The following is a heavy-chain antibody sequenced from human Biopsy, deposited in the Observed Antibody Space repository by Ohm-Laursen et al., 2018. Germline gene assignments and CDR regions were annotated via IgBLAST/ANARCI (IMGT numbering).Heavy chain of an antibody. V-gene: IGHV3-23*01. J-gene: IGHJ6*02. CDR2: ISGSAGST. Sequence: GSLRLSCAASGFTFRNYAMSWVRQAPGKGLEWVSAISGSAGSTNYADSVKGRFTISRDNSKNTLYLQLNSLRAEDTALYYCAKINPSSIYYYYGMDVWGQGTTVTVSS. CDR3: AKINPSSIYYYYGMDV. CDR1: GFTFRNYA.